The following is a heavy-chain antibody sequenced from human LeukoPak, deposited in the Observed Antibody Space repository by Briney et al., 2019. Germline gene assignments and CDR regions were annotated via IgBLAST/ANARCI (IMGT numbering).Heavy chain of an antibody. CDR2: ISGSGGST. J-gene: IGHJ4*02. Sequence: PGGSLRLSCAASGFTFSSYGMSWVRQAPGKGLEWVSAISGSGGSTYYADSVKGRFTISGDNSKNSLYLQMNSLRAEDTAVYYCARDHLNTVTAPFDYWGQGTLVTVSS. CDR1: GFTFSSYG. D-gene: IGHD4-17*01. V-gene: IGHV3-23*01. CDR3: ARDHLNTVTAPFDY.